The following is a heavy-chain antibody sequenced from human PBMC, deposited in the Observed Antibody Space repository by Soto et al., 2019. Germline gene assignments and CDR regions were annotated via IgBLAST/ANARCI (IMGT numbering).Heavy chain of an antibody. Sequence: PGWSLRLSCSSSVFTFISYAMHWVRQAPGKGLEYVSAISSNGGSTYYADSVKGRFTISRDNSKNTLYLQMSSLRAEDTAVYYCVKAAYMVVVITTYIFWGQGTLVTVSS. CDR2: ISSNGGST. D-gene: IGHD3-22*01. J-gene: IGHJ4*02. CDR1: VFTFISYA. V-gene: IGHV3-64D*06. CDR3: VKAAYMVVVITTYIF.